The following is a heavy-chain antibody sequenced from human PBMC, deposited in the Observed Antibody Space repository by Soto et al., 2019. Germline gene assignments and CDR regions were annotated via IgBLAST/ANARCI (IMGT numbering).Heavy chain of an antibody. J-gene: IGHJ5*01. CDR2: VYYRGSI. Sequence: SEPLSLTCTVSGDSISSPDYYWSWIRQAPGKGLELIGYVYYRGSIYYTPSFESRVSISIDTSKNQFSLRLTSVTAADSAVYFCARVTFTPNWFDSWGQGILVTVSS. CDR1: GDSISSPDYY. D-gene: IGHD3-16*01. V-gene: IGHV4-30-4*01. CDR3: ARVTFTPNWFDS.